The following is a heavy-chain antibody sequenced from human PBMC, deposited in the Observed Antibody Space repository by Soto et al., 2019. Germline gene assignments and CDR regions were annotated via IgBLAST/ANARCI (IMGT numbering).Heavy chain of an antibody. Sequence: QVQLVQSGAEVKKPGASVKVSCKASEYTFTDYDINWVRQATGQGLEWMGWMNPNSGNTGYAQKFQGRVTMTRNTSISTAYMELSNLRSEDTAVYYCARGYGSGSYCGFHDAFDIWGQGTMVTVSS. CDR3: ARGYGSGSYCGFHDAFDI. J-gene: IGHJ3*02. D-gene: IGHD3-10*01. CDR2: MNPNSGNT. V-gene: IGHV1-8*01. CDR1: EYTFTDYD.